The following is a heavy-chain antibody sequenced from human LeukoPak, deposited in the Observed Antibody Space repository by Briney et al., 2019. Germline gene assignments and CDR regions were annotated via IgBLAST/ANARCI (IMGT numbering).Heavy chain of an antibody. V-gene: IGHV1-46*03. Sequence: ASVKVSCKPFVYVVTSYYITWGRQSPGHEVEGMGIFKPGGGGTTYAWKFEGRVIISRDTSTSTVYLELSSLRSEDTAVYYCARHGSGRYYPAEGRVDYWGQGTLVTVS. J-gene: IGHJ4*02. D-gene: IGHD3-10*01. CDR1: VYVVTSYY. CDR2: FKPGGGGT. CDR3: ARHGSGRYYPAEGRVDY.